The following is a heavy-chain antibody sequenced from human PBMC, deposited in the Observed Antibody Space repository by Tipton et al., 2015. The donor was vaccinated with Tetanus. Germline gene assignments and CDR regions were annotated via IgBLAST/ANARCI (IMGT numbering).Heavy chain of an antibody. J-gene: IGHJ2*01. D-gene: IGHD2-21*02. Sequence: TLSLTCTVSGGSISSGGYYWSWIRQHPGKGLEWIGYIYYSESTYYNPSLKSRVTISVDTSKNQFSLKLSSVTAADTAVYYCARAIVAYCGGDCYSSYFDLWGRGTLVTVSS. CDR1: GGSISSGGYY. CDR2: IYYSEST. CDR3: ARAIVAYCGGDCYSSYFDL. V-gene: IGHV4-31*03.